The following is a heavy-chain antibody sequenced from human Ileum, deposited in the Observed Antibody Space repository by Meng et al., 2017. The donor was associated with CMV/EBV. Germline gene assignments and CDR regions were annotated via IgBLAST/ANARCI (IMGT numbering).Heavy chain of an antibody. CDR2: IYIGGSSS. CDR3: AKGSRFYDFWSTYYFSTDYHYGLDV. CDR1: GFTFSSYW. Sequence: GESLKISCAVSGFTFSSYWMHWVRQAPGQGLEWVSVIYIGGSSSYYADSVKGRFTISRDNSKDTLYLQMNSLRVEDTAVYYCAKGSRFYDFWSTYYFSTDYHYGLDVWGQGTTVTVSS. D-gene: IGHD3-3*01. V-gene: IGHV3-NL1*01. J-gene: IGHJ6*02.